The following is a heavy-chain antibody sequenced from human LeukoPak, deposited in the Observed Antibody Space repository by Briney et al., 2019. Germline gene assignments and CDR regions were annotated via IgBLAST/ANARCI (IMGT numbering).Heavy chain of an antibody. CDR2: ISAYNGNT. D-gene: IGHD3-22*01. Sequence: ASVKVSCKASGYTFTSYGISWVRQAPGQGLEWMGWISAYNGNTNYAQKFQGRVTMTRDTSISTAYMELSGLRSDDTAVYYCARHRTYYYDSSGYPPLDYWGQGTLVTVSS. CDR1: GYTFTSYG. V-gene: IGHV1-18*01. CDR3: ARHRTYYYDSSGYPPLDY. J-gene: IGHJ4*02.